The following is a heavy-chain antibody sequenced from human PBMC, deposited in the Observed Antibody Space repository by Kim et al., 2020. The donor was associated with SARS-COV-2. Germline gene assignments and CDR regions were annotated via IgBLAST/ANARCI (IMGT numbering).Heavy chain of an antibody. CDR1: GFTFSSYA. CDR3: ARGVLTVGYYYDSSGYYDY. V-gene: IGHV3-64*01. J-gene: IGHJ4*02. D-gene: IGHD3-22*01. Sequence: GGSLRLSCAASGFTFSSYAMHWVRQAPGKGLEYVSAISSNGGSTYYANSVKGRFTISRDNSKNTLYLQMGSLRAEDMAVYYCARGVLTVGYYYDSSGYYDYWGQGTLVTVSS. CDR2: ISSNGGST.